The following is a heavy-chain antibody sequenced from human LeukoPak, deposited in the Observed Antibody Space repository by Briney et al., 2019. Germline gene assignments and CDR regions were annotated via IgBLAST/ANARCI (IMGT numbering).Heavy chain of an antibody. D-gene: IGHD3-3*01. CDR2: IYYSGGT. V-gene: IGHV4-59*01. CDR3: ARGPRFIDY. CDR1: GGSISSYY. Sequence: KPSETLSLTCTVSGGSISSYYWSWIRQPPGKGLEWIGYIYYSGGTNYNPSLKSRVTISVDTSKNQFSLKLSSVTAADTAVYYCARGPRFIDYWGQGTLVTVSS. J-gene: IGHJ4*02.